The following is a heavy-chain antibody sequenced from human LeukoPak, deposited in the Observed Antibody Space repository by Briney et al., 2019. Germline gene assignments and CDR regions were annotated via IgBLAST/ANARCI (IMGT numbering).Heavy chain of an antibody. CDR1: GGSISNSNYY. CDR2: IYYSGST. Sequence: PSETLSLTCTVSGGSISNSNYYWDWIRQPPGKGLEWIGSIYYSGSTYYNPSLKSRVTISVDTSENQFSLKLSSVTAADTAVYYCARHNGMYYYYYGMDVWGQGTTVTVSS. J-gene: IGHJ6*02. V-gene: IGHV4-39*01. CDR3: ARHNGMYYYYYGMDV. D-gene: IGHD1-14*01.